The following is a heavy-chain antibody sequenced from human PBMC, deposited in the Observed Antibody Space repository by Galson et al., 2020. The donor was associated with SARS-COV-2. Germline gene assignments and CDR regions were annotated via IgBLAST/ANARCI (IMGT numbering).Heavy chain of an antibody. J-gene: IGHJ4*02. CDR2: IYYSGST. V-gene: IGHV4-59*01. CDR3: ARDGVGATFAY. Sequence: SETLSLTCTVSGGSISSYYWSWIRQPPGKGLEWIGYIYYSGSTNYNPSLKSRVTISVDTSKNQFSLKLSSVTAADTAVYYCARDGVGATFAYWGQGTLVTVSS. D-gene: IGHD1-26*01. CDR1: GGSISSYY.